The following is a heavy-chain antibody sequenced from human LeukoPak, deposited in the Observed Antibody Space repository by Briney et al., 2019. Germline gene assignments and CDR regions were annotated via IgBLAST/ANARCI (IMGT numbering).Heavy chain of an antibody. D-gene: IGHD5-24*01. CDR1: GFTFSSYW. CDR3: TRGLQGPDY. Sequence: GGSLRPSCAASGFTFSSYWMHWVRQASGKGLAWVSRINNDGSSTVYADSVKGRFTISRDNAKNTLYLQMTSLRPEDTAVYYCTRGLQGPDYWGQGTLVTVSP. CDR2: INNDGSST. J-gene: IGHJ4*02. V-gene: IGHV3-74*01.